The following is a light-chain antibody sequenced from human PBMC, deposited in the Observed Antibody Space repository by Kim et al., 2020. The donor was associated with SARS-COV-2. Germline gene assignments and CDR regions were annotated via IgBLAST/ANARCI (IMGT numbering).Light chain of an antibody. V-gene: IGKV3-20*01. Sequence: SPGERVTLSCRASESVSSSYLAWYQQKPGQAPRLLIFGASSRAAGIPDRFSGRGSGTEFTLTISRLEPADFAVYYCQHYGSSPFTFGPGTKVDIK. CDR1: ESVSSSY. CDR3: QHYGSSPFT. CDR2: GAS. J-gene: IGKJ3*01.